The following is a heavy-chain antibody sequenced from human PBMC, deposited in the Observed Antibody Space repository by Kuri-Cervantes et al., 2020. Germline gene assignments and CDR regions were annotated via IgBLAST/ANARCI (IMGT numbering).Heavy chain of an antibody. CDR2: MFYDGST. J-gene: IGHJ6*03. CDR1: SNHY. V-gene: IGHV4-39*07. CDR3: ARADPDCSSASCYLPSGRHYYYYMDV. D-gene: IGHD2-2*01. Sequence: SNHYMDWVRQPPGKGLEWIGSMFYDGSTFYSPSLKSRVTISVDTSKNQFSLKLSSVTAADTALYYCARADPDCSSASCYLPSGRHYYYYMDVWGKGTTVTVSS.